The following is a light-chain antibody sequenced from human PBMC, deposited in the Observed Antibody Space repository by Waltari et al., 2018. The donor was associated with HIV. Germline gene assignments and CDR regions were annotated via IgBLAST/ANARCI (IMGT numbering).Light chain of an antibody. CDR1: SSDVGGYNY. Sequence: QSALTQPRSVSGSPGQSVTLPCTGTSSDVGGYNYVSWYQQHPGKAPKLMIYDVSKRPSGVPDRFSGSKSGNTASLTISGLQAEDEADYYCCSYAGSYTFYVFGTGTKVTVL. CDR3: CSYAGSYTFYV. CDR2: DVS. V-gene: IGLV2-11*01. J-gene: IGLJ1*01.